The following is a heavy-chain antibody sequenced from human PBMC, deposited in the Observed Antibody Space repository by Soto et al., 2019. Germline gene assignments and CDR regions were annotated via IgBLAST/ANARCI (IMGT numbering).Heavy chain of an antibody. D-gene: IGHD5-18*01. V-gene: IGHV3-33*06. CDR2: IWYDGSNK. CDR1: GFTFSSYG. J-gene: IGHJ3*02. CDR3: AKVVIGAMAANDAFDI. Sequence: PGGSLRLSCAASGFTFSSYGMHWVRQAPGKGLEWVAVIWYDGSNKYYADYVKGRFTISRDNSKNTLYLQMNSLRAEDTAVYYCAKVVIGAMAANDAFDIWGQGTMVTVSS.